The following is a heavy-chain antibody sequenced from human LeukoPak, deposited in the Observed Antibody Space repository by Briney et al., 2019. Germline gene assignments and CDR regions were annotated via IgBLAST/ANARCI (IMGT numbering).Heavy chain of an antibody. Sequence: PGGSLRLSCAASGFTFSSYAMSWVRQAPGKGLEWVSAISGRGGSTYYADSVKGRFTISRDSSKNTLYLQMNSLRAEDTAVYYCAKSYSGWYSNYFDYWGQGTLVTVSS. D-gene: IGHD6-19*01. CDR2: ISGRGGST. CDR3: AKSYSGWYSNYFDY. CDR1: GFTFSSYA. J-gene: IGHJ4*02. V-gene: IGHV3-23*01.